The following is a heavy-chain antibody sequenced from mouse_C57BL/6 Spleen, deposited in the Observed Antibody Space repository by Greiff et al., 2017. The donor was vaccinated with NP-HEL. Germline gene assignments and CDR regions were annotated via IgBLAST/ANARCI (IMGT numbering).Heavy chain of an antibody. J-gene: IGHJ4*01. CDR3: ARVYDGYYSYAMDY. V-gene: IGHV5-17*01. CDR1: GFTFSDYG. CDR2: ISSGGSTI. D-gene: IGHD2-3*01. Sequence: EVQLQESGGGLVKPGGSLKLSCAASGFTFSDYGMHWVRQAPEKGLEWVAYISSGGSTIYYADTVKGRFTFSRDNAKNTLFLQMTRLRSEDTAMYYCARVYDGYYSYAMDYWGQGTSVTVSS.